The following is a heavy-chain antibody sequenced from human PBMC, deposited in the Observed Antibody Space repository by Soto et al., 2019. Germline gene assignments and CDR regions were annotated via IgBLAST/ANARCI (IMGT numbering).Heavy chain of an antibody. D-gene: IGHD3-10*01. CDR3: ARSWFGELNYYYYYGMDV. J-gene: IGHJ6*02. V-gene: IGHV1-3*05. CDR2: INAGNGNT. Sequence: QVQLVQSGAEEKKPGASVKVSCKASGYTFTSYAMHWVRQAPGQRLEWMGWINAGNGNTKYSQKFQGRVTITRDTSASTAYMELSSLRSEDTAVYYCARSWFGELNYYYYYGMDVWGQGTTVTVSS. CDR1: GYTFTSYA.